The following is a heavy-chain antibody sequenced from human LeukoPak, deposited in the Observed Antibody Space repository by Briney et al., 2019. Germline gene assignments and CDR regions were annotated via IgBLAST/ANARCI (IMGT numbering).Heavy chain of an antibody. CDR3: ARGDSSGYYCPGDY. Sequence: PSQTLSLTCTVSGGSISSGGYYWRWIRQHPGKGLEWIGYIYYSGSTYYNPSLKSRVTISVDTSKNQFSLKLSSVTAADTAVYYCARGDSSGYYCPGDYWGQGTLVTVSS. J-gene: IGHJ4*02. D-gene: IGHD3-22*01. V-gene: IGHV4-31*03. CDR1: GGSISSGGYY. CDR2: IYYSGST.